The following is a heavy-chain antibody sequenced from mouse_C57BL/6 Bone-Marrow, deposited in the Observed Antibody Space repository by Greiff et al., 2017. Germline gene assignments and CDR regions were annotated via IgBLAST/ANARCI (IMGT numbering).Heavy chain of an antibody. Sequence: EVQLVESGPELVKPGASVKLSCKASGYSFTDYYMNWVKQSHGKSLEWIGVINPTYSTTSYNQKFKGKATLTVYKSTSTAYMQHNSLTSEDTEVYDCADGLRSFAYWGQGTLVTVSA. D-gene: IGHD1-1*01. CDR2: INPTYSTT. V-gene: IGHV1-39*01. J-gene: IGHJ3*01. CDR1: GYSFTDYY. CDR3: ADGLRSFAY.